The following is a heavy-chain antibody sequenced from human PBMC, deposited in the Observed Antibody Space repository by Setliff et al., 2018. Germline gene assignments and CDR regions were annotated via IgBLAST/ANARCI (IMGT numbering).Heavy chain of an antibody. J-gene: IGHJ4*02. Sequence: PGGSLRLSCVVSGFTVNDNFMTWVHQSPGRGLEWVSLIYTGGSTHYADSVKGRFTISRDSSKNTLYLQMNSLRPEDTAVYYCARTCSGSGCYAGLESWGQGTPVTVSS. D-gene: IGHD2-15*01. CDR2: IYTGGST. CDR1: GFTVNDNF. CDR3: ARTCSGSGCYAGLES. V-gene: IGHV3-53*05.